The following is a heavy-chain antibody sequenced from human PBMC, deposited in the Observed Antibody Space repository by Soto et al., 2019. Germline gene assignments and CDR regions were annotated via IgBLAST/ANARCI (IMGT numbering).Heavy chain of an antibody. D-gene: IGHD3-22*01. CDR1: GFTFSRYG. J-gene: IGHJ4*02. Sequence: QVQLVESGGGVAQPGGSLRLSCAASGFTFSRYGMHWVRQAPGKGLEWVAVIWTDGSYEYYADSVMGRFTISRDNSKNTLYLQMNSLRAEDKAVYYCARAGHDSSGYYYGGLDYWGPGTLVTVSS. CDR3: ARAGHDSSGYYYGGLDY. CDR2: IWTDGSYE. V-gene: IGHV3-33*01.